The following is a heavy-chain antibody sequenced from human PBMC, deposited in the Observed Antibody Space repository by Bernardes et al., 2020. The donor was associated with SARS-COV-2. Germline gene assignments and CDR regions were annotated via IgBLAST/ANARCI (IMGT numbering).Heavy chain of an antibody. CDR2: IYYSGST. Sequence: SETLSLTCTVSGGSISSYYWSWIRQPPGKGLEWIGYIYYSGSTNYNPSLKSRVTISVDTSKNQFSLKLSSVTAADTAVYYCARLSYYYDSSGYLKNHAFDIWGQGTMVTVSS. CDR3: ARLSYYYDSSGYLKNHAFDI. D-gene: IGHD3-22*01. J-gene: IGHJ3*02. V-gene: IGHV4-59*08. CDR1: GGSISSYY.